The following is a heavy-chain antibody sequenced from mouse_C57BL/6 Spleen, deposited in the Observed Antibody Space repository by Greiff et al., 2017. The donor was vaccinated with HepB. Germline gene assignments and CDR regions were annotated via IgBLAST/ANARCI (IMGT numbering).Heavy chain of an antibody. J-gene: IGHJ3*01. D-gene: IGHD2-4*01. Sequence: EVNLVESGEGLVKPGGSLKLSCAASGFTFSSYAMSWVRQTPEKRLEWVAYISSGGDYIYYADTVKGRFTISRDNARNTLYLQMSSLKSEDTAMYYCTRDRYDYDDGAWFAYWGQGTLVTVSA. CDR2: ISSGGDYI. CDR3: TRDRYDYDDGAWFAY. CDR1: GFTFSSYA. V-gene: IGHV5-9-1*02.